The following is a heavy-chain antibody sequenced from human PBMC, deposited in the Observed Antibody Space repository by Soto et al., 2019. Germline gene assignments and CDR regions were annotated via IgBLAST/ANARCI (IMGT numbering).Heavy chain of an antibody. V-gene: IGHV3-21*01. Sequence: EVQLVESGGGLVKPGGSLRLSCAASGSTFSGHTINWVRQAPGKGLEWVFSVSRSSSYIYYAGSVKGRFTVSRDNAEKSLCLQMNGLRAEDTAMCYCAGCMGFDGSGYALFDSWGQGTLVTVSS. CDR1: GSTFSGHT. CDR2: VSRSSSYI. CDR3: AGCMGFDGSGYALFDS. D-gene: IGHD3-10*01. J-gene: IGHJ4*02.